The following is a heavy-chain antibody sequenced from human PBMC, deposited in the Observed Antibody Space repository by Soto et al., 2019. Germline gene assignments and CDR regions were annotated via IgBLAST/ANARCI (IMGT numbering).Heavy chain of an antibody. J-gene: IGHJ4*02. CDR2: IIPILGIA. D-gene: IGHD5-12*01. CDR3: ARDRLSGYSGYDHFDY. Sequence: QVQLVQSGAEVKKPGSSVKVSCKASGGTFSSYTINWVRQAPGQGLEWMGRIIPILGIANYAQKFQGRVTITADKSTSTAYMELSSLRSEDTAVYYCARDRLSGYSGYDHFDYWGQGTLVTVSS. CDR1: GGTFSSYT. V-gene: IGHV1-69*08.